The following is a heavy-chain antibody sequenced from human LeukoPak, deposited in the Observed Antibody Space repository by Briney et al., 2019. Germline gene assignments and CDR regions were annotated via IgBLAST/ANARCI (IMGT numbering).Heavy chain of an antibody. CDR1: GGSISSGGYY. V-gene: IGHV4-61*08. CDR2: IYYSGST. D-gene: IGHD2-2*02. CDR3: ARIGEYQLLYGAFDI. J-gene: IGHJ3*02. Sequence: SETLSLTCTVSGGSISSGGYYWSWIRQPPGKGLEWIGYIYYSGSTNYNPSLKSRVTISVDTSKNQFSLKLSSVTAADTAVYYCARIGEYQLLYGAFDIWGQGTMVTVSS.